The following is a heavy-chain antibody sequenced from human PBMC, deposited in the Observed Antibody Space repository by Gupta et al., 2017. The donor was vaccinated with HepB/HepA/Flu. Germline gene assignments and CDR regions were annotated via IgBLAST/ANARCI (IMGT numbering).Heavy chain of an antibody. CDR2: IYFTGRT. J-gene: IGHJ4*02. V-gene: IGHV4-30-4*01. CDR3: ARGSRGRGLMCGY. D-gene: IGHD3-10*01. CDR1: GGSIGIGDYY. Sequence: QVLLQESGPGLLKLSQTLSLTCTISGGSIGIGDYYWSWIRQPLGKGPEWIGYIYFTGRTYYNPSLRSRVSMSAGASKTQFSLRVSSVTASDTAVYDGARGSRGRGLMCGYWGQGTLVTVSS.